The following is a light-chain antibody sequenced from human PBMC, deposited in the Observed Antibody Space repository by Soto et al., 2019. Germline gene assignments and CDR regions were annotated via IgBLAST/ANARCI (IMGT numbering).Light chain of an antibody. CDR3: QQYDM. V-gene: IGKV3-20*01. Sequence: EIVLTHSPGTLSLSPGERATLSFRASQSVSSNYLAWYQQKPGQAPRLLIYGASSRATGIPDRFSGSGSGTDFTLTISRLEPEDFATYYCQQYDMFGPGTKVDIK. CDR2: GAS. J-gene: IGKJ1*01. CDR1: QSVSSNY.